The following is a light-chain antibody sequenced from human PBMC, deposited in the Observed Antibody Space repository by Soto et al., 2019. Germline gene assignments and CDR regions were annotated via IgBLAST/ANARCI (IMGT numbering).Light chain of an antibody. V-gene: IGKV3-20*01. CDR1: QTIRSNY. CDR2: GAS. J-gene: IGKJ1*01. CDR3: QQYGSSPWT. Sequence: TQSPGTLSLSPGERATLSCRASQTIRSNYLAWYRQTPGQAPRLLIYGASNRATGIADRFSGSGSGTDFTLIISRLEPEDFALYYCQQYGSSPWTFGQGTKVEIK.